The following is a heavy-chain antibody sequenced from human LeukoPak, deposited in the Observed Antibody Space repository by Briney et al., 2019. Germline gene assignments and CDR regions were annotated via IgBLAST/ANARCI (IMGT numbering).Heavy chain of an antibody. V-gene: IGHV3-64*01. D-gene: IGHD6-19*01. J-gene: IGHJ4*02. CDR1: GFSFSDYT. Sequence: GGSLRLSCVASGFSFSDYTMHWVRQAPGKGLEYVSAIRSDGSSTFQPNSVKGRFTISRDNSKSTLYLQMGSLRAEDTAVYYCTRRFGGHSGWAGYHDSWGQGTLVTVSS. CDR2: IRSDGSST. CDR3: TRRFGGHSGWAGYHDS.